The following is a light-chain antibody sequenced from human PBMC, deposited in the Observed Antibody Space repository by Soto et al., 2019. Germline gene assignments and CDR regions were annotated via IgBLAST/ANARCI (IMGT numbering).Light chain of an antibody. Sequence: DIQMTQSPSSLSASVGDRVTITCRASQSISTYLNWYQQKPGKAPKLLIYAASSLQSGVPSRFRGSGSGTDFTLTISSLRPEDFATYYCQQSYSTPRTFGQGTKVEIK. V-gene: IGKV1-39*01. J-gene: IGKJ1*01. CDR3: QQSYSTPRT. CDR1: QSISTY. CDR2: AAS.